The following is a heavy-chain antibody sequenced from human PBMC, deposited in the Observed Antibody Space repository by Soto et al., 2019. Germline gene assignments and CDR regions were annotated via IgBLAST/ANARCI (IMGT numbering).Heavy chain of an antibody. V-gene: IGHV1-3*01. Sequence: ASVKVSCKASGYTFTSYAMHWVRQAPGQRLEWMGWINAGNSNTKYSQKFQGRVTITRDTSASTAYMELSSLRSEDTAVYYCARNLMDYDILTGYYMGYYFDYWGQGTLVTSPQ. D-gene: IGHD3-9*01. J-gene: IGHJ4*02. CDR2: INAGNSNT. CDR3: ARNLMDYDILTGYYMGYYFDY. CDR1: GYTFTSYA.